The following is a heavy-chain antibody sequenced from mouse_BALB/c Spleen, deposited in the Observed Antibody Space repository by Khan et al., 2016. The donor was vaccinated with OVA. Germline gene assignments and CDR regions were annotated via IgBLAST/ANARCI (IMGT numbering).Heavy chain of an antibody. CDR2: ITYSGST. J-gene: IGHJ4*01. Sequence: EVQLQESGPSLVKPSQTLSLTCSVTGDSITSDYWYWIRKFPGNKLEYMGYITYSGSTYYNPSLKSRNSITRDTSKNHYYLQSNAVTTEYTATYYCARGTRNWGQGTSVTVSS. CDR1: GDSITSDY. V-gene: IGHV3-8*02. CDR3: ARGTRN. D-gene: IGHD2-14*01.